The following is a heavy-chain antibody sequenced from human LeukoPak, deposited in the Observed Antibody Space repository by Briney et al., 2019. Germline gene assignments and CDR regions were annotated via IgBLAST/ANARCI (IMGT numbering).Heavy chain of an antibody. J-gene: IGHJ3*02. V-gene: IGHV3-30*03. D-gene: IGHD6-13*01. CDR2: ISYDGSNK. Sequence: QPGRSLRLSCAASGFTFSSYGMHWVRQAPGKGLEWVAVISYDGSNKYYADSVKGRFTISRDNSKNTLYLQMNSLRAEDTAVYYCARGSSSYAFDIWGQGTMVTVSS. CDR3: ARGSSSYAFDI. CDR1: GFTFSSYG.